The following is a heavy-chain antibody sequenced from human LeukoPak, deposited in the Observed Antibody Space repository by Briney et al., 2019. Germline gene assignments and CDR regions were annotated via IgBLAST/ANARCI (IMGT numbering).Heavy chain of an antibody. D-gene: IGHD3-22*01. V-gene: IGHV3-23*01. J-gene: IGHJ4*02. CDR2: IGGSGDST. CDR3: AKRGGYYDSSGSIDY. CDR1: GFMFSSYW. Sequence: GGSLRLSCAASGFMFSSYWMSWVRQAPGKGLEWVSAIGGSGDSTYYADSVKGRFTISRDNSKNTLYLQMNSLRAEDTAVYYCAKRGGYYDSSGSIDYWGQGTLVTVSS.